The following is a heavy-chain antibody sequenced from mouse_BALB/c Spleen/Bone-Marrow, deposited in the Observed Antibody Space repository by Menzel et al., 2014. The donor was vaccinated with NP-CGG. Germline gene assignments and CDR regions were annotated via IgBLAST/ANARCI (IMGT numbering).Heavy chain of an antibody. CDR2: IYPGNSDT. Sequence: EVKLVESGTVLARPGASVKMSCKASGYTFTSYWMHWVKQRPGQGLEWIGAIYPGNSDTSYNQKFKGKAKLTAVTSTSTAYMELSSLTNEDSAVYYCTPGRSFITTVVGPDYWGQGTTLTVSS. V-gene: IGHV1-5*01. CDR3: TPGRSFITTVVGPDY. D-gene: IGHD1-1*01. J-gene: IGHJ2*01. CDR1: GYTFTSYW.